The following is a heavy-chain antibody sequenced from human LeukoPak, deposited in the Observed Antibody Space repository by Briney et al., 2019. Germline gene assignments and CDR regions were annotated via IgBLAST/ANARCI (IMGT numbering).Heavy chain of an antibody. J-gene: IGHJ3*01. Sequence: KPGGSLRLSCAASGFIFSDYYMAWIRQAPGKGLEWVSCITSSGSTMYYADSVKGRFTISRDNAKKSLYMQMNNLRAEDTAVYFCARGRYYYDSSGVDAFSVWGQGTMVTVSS. D-gene: IGHD3-22*01. V-gene: IGHV3-11*01. CDR2: ITSSGSTM. CDR3: ARGRYYYDSSGVDAFSV. CDR1: GFIFSDYY.